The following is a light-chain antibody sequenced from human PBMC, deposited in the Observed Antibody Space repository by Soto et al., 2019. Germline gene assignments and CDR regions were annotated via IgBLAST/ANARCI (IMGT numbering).Light chain of an antibody. CDR1: QSVSSN. CDR2: GAS. V-gene: IGKV3-15*01. CDR3: QQYNNWPPGT. J-gene: IGKJ4*01. Sequence: EIVMTQSPATLSVSPGERATLSCMASQSVSSNLAWYQQKPGQPPRLLIYGASTRATGIAARFSGSGSGTEFTLTISSLQSEDFAVYYCQQYNNWPPGTFGGGTKV.